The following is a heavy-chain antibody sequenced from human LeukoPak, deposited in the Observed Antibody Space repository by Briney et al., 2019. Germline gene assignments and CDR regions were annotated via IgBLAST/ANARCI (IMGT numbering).Heavy chain of an antibody. J-gene: IGHJ5*02. CDR2: IYDSGIT. Sequence: SETLSLTCTVSGGSISGSSYYWGWIRQPPGKGLERIGSIYDSGITYYNPSLKSRVIISVDTSKNQFSLKLSSVTAADTAVYYCARPGSSGWYTGNWFDPWGQGTLVTVSS. D-gene: IGHD6-19*01. CDR3: ARPGSSGWYTGNWFDP. CDR1: GGSISGSSYY. V-gene: IGHV4-39*01.